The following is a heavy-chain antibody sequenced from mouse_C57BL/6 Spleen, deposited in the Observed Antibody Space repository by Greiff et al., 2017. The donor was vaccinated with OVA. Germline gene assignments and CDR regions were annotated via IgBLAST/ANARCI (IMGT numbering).Heavy chain of an antibody. Sequence: VQLQQSGAELVRPGASVKLSCTASGFNIKDDYMHWVKQRPEQGLEWIGWIDPENGDTEYASKFQGKATITADTSSNTAYLQLSSLTSEDTAVYYCYSSGYFDYWGQGTTLTVSS. CDR2: IDPENGDT. J-gene: IGHJ2*01. D-gene: IGHD3-2*02. V-gene: IGHV14-4*01. CDR3: YSSGYFDY. CDR1: GFNIKDDY.